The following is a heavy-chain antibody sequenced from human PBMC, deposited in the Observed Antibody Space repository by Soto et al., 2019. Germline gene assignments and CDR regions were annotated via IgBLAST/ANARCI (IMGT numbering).Heavy chain of an antibody. CDR3: ASDSRGMAARHLDY. V-gene: IGHV1-69*01. CDR1: GGTFSSYA. Sequence: QVQLVQSGAEVKKPGSSVKVSCKASGGTFSSYAISWVRQAPGQGLEWMGGIIPIFGTANYAQKFQGRVTITAEESTSKAYMELSSLRSEESAVYYCASDSRGMAARHLDYWGKGTLVTVSS. CDR2: IIPIFGTA. J-gene: IGHJ4*02. D-gene: IGHD6-6*01.